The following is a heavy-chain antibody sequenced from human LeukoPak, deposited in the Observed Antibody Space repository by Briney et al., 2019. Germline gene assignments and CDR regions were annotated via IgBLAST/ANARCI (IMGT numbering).Heavy chain of an antibody. D-gene: IGHD6-13*01. CDR3: AKETSSSFDY. Sequence: PGGSLRLSCAASGFTFSSYAMNWVRQAPGKGLEWVSGISNSGGSTYYADSVKGRFTISRGNSKNTLYLQMNSLRGEDTAVYYCAKETSSSFDYWGQGTLVTVSS. V-gene: IGHV3-23*01. J-gene: IGHJ4*02. CDR2: ISNSGGST. CDR1: GFTFSSYA.